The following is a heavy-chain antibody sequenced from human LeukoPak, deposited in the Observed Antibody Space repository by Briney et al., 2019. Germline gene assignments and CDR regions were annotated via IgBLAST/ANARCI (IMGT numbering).Heavy chain of an antibody. D-gene: IGHD2-15*01. Sequence: SETLSLTCAVYGGSFSGYYWSWVRQPPGKGLEWIWEINHSGSTNYNPSLKSRVTISVDTSKNQFSLKLSSVTAADTAVYYCARGLRGGVVVVAATVVGSWLDPWGQGTLVTVSS. CDR1: GGSFSGYY. CDR3: ARGLRGGVVVVAATVVGSWLDP. V-gene: IGHV4-34*01. CDR2: INHSGST. J-gene: IGHJ5*02.